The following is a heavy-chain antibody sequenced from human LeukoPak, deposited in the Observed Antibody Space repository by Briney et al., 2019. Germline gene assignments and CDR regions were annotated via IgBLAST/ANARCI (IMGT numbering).Heavy chain of an antibody. Sequence: GGSLRLSRAASGFTFSNYGMHWVRQAPGKGLEWVAVISYDGSNKYYADSVKGRFTISRDNSKNTLYLRMNSLRAEDTAVYYCAKDVWKLLYYFDYWGQGTLVTVSS. CDR3: AKDVWKLLYYFDY. D-gene: IGHD2/OR15-2a*01. J-gene: IGHJ4*02. V-gene: IGHV3-30*18. CDR1: GFTFSNYG. CDR2: ISYDGSNK.